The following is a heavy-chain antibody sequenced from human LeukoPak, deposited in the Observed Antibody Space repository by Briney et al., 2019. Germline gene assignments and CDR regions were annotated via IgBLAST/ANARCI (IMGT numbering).Heavy chain of an antibody. CDR1: GGSFSGYY. Sequence: PSETLSLTCAVYGGSFSGYYWSWIRQPPGKGLEWIGEINHSGSTNYNPSLKSRVTISVDTSKNQFSLKLSSVTAADTAVYYCARGLLWFGEWNWFDPWGQGTLVTVSS. V-gene: IGHV4-34*01. CDR2: INHSGST. D-gene: IGHD3-10*01. CDR3: ARGLLWFGEWNWFDP. J-gene: IGHJ5*02.